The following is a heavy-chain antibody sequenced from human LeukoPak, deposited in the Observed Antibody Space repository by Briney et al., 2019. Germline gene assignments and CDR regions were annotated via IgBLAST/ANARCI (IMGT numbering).Heavy chain of an antibody. V-gene: IGHV4-61*01. J-gene: IGHJ4*02. Sequence: SETLSLTCTVSGGSVSSGSYYWSWIRQPPGKGLEWIGYIYYSGSTNYNPSLKSRVTISVDTSKNQFSLKLSSVTAADTAVYYCARDSSGWYRPRLYYFDYWGQGTLVTVSS. D-gene: IGHD6-19*01. CDR2: IYYSGST. CDR3: ARDSSGWYRPRLYYFDY. CDR1: GGSVSSGSYY.